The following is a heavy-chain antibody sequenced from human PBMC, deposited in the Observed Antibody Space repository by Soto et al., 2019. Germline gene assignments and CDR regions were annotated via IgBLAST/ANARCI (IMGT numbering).Heavy chain of an antibody. J-gene: IGHJ4*02. CDR1: GFSLSTSGVG. CDR3: AHTYDGYKGY. Sequence: QITLKESGHTLVKPTQTLTLTYAFSGFSLSTSGVGVGWIRQPPGKALEWLALIYWDDDKRDSPSLKSRLTITKDTSKNQVVLTMTNIDPVDTATYYCAHTYDGYKGYWGQGTLVTVSS. D-gene: IGHD5-12*01. V-gene: IGHV2-5*02. CDR2: IYWDDDK.